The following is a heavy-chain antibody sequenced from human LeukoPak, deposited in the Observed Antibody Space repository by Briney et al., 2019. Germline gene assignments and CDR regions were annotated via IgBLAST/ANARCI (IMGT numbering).Heavy chain of an antibody. V-gene: IGHV3-33*08. J-gene: IGHJ4*02. D-gene: IGHD2-2*01. CDR3: ARDQGCTSTNCYSLFFHY. Sequence: GGSLRLSCAASGFTFSSYAMSWVRQAPGKGLEWVALIWYDGSNKYYADSVKGRFTISRDNSKNMLYLQMNSLRAEDTAVYYCARDQGCTSTNCYSLFFHYWGQGTLVTVSS. CDR1: GFTFSSYA. CDR2: IWYDGSNK.